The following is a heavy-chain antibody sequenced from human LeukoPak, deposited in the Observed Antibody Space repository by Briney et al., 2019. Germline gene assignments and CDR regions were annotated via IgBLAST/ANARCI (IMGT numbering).Heavy chain of an antibody. V-gene: IGHV1-2*02. Sequence: ASVKVSCTASGYTFTGYYIHWVRQAPGQGLEWMGWINPNSGGTNYAQKFQGRVTMTRDTSISTAYMDLSRLRSDDTAVYYCARFGLGKHIEVAGIPFDIWGQGTMVTVSS. D-gene: IGHD6-19*01. J-gene: IGHJ3*02. CDR1: GYTFTGYY. CDR2: INPNSGGT. CDR3: ARFGLGKHIEVAGIPFDI.